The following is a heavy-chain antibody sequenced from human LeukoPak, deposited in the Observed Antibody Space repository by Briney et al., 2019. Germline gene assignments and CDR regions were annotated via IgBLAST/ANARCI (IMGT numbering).Heavy chain of an antibody. CDR3: AKDLRLGELSPDY. CDR1: GFTFSSYG. D-gene: IGHD3-16*02. V-gene: IGHV3-30*18. CDR2: ISYDGSNK. Sequence: GGSLRLSCAASGFTFSSYGMHWVRQAPGKGLEWVAVISYDGSNKYYADSVKGRFTISRDNSKNTLYLQMNSLRAEDTAVYYCAKDLRLGELSPDYWGQGTLVTVSS. J-gene: IGHJ4*02.